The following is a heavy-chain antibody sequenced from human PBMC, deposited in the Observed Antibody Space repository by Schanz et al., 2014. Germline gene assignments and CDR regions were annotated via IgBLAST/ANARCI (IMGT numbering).Heavy chain of an antibody. CDR1: EFTFSTDA. V-gene: IGHV3-23*01. CDR3: AKGRFGELSAFDI. D-gene: IGHD3-10*01. Sequence: DVHLLESGGGLVQPGGSLRLSCAASEFTFSTDAMSWVRQAPGKGLEWLSVISGSGGSTYYADSVKGRFTISRDNSKNTLYLQMNSLRAEDTAVYYCAKGRFGELSAFDIWGQGTMVTGSS. CDR2: ISGSGGST. J-gene: IGHJ3*02.